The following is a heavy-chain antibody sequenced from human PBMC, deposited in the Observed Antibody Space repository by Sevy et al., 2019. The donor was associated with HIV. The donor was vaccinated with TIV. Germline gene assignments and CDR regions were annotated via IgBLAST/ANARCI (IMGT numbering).Heavy chain of an antibody. CDR2: VYHTGST. CDR3: AREPYFFDKSGYYWDY. CDR1: GVSVSSDTYY. V-gene: IGHV4-61*01. D-gene: IGHD3-22*01. J-gene: IGHJ4*02. Sequence: SETLSLTCAVSGVSVSSDTYYWSWIRQPPGKGLEWIGYVYHTGSTNYSPSFKSRVTISVDTSKNQFSLRLFSVAAADTAEYYCAREPYFFDKSGYYWDYWGQGALVTVSS.